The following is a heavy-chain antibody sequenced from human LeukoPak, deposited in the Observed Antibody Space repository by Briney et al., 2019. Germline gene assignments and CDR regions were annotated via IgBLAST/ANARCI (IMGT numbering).Heavy chain of an antibody. D-gene: IGHD6-25*01. CDR3: ARDIAAGTPMAFDI. J-gene: IGHJ3*02. Sequence: ASVKVSCKTSGYNFNGFYMHWVRQAPGQGLEWMGWINPISGVAIYAQKFQGRVTMTRDTSISTAYMELINLRSDDTAIYYCARDIAAGTPMAFDIWGQGAMVTVSS. CDR1: GYNFNGFY. CDR2: INPISGVA. V-gene: IGHV1-2*02.